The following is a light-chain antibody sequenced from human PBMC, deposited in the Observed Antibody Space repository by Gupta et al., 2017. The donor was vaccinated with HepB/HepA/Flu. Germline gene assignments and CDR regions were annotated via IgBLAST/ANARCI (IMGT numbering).Light chain of an antibody. J-gene: IGKJ4*01. V-gene: IGKV1-39*01. CDR1: QGIGID. Sequence: DIQMTQPPSLLSASVGDRVTSTCRASQGIGIDLNWYQQQPGKAPKFLIFKASLLQTGVPSRFSGSGSGTDFTLTISSLQPEDVGTYFCQQGHLLPLTFGGGTKVQIK. CDR2: KAS. CDR3: QQGHLLPLT.